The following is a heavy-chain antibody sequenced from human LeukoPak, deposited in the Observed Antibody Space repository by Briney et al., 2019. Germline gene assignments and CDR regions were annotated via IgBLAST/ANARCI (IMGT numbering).Heavy chain of an antibody. V-gene: IGHV3-30*18. CDR1: GFTFSSYG. D-gene: IGHD5-12*01. CDR3: AKAWLELYYFDY. Sequence: GGSLRLSCAASGFTFSSYGIHWVRQAPGKGLEWVAVISYDGSNKYYADSVKGRFTISRDNSKNTLYLQMNSLRAEDTAVYYCAKAWLELYYFDYWGQGTLVTVSS. CDR2: ISYDGSNK. J-gene: IGHJ4*02.